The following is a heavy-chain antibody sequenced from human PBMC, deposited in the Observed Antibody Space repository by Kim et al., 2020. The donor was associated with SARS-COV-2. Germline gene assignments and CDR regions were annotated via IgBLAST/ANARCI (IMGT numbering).Heavy chain of an antibody. J-gene: IGHJ4*01. CDR3: AREGYASGTMGDFDY. CDR1: GFTFSSYA. V-gene: IGHV3-30*14. Sequence: GGSLRLSCLASGFTFSSYAMSWIRQAPGKGPEWVAVTSSDGSIIYYADSVKGRFTISRANSRNTLYFDMDSLSAQDTAIYYCAREGYASGTMGDFDYWG. CDR2: TSSDGSII. D-gene: IGHD3-10*01.